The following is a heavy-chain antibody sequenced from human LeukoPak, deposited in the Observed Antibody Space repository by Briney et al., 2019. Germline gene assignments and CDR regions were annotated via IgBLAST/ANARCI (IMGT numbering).Heavy chain of an antibody. CDR1: RASISIYS. Sequence: PSETLSLTCTVSRASISIYSWSWIRQPPGQGLEWLGYIYYSGSPNCNPSLKNRVTMSIDTSRNQFSLKVNSVTATDTAVYYCAKSNRYCDTASCYAAFDIWGPGTRVTVSS. J-gene: IGHJ3*02. CDR2: IYYSGSP. D-gene: IGHD2-2*01. CDR3: AKSNRYCDTASCYAAFDI. V-gene: IGHV4-59*03.